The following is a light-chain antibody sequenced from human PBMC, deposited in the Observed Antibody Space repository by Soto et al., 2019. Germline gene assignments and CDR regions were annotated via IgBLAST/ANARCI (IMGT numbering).Light chain of an antibody. V-gene: IGKV1-39*01. CDR3: QQSYSTPPT. Sequence: DIQMTQSPSSLSASVGDRVTITCRASQSISSYLNWYQQKPGKAPKLLIYAASSLQSGVASRFSGSGSGTDFTLTIRSLQHEDFATYYCQQSYSTPPTFGQGTKMEIK. CDR2: AAS. CDR1: QSISSY. J-gene: IGKJ1*01.